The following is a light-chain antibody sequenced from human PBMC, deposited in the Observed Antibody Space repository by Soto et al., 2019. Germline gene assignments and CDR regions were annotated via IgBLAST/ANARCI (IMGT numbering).Light chain of an antibody. V-gene: IGKV3-15*01. CDR2: GAS. CDR3: QQYHNWPPIT. CDR1: QSVSTK. J-gene: IGKJ5*01. Sequence: ILMTHSRAILPVSPGNTATLSCRASQSVSTKLAWYQQKPGQAPRLLINGASTRATGVPARFSGWGSGTEFTLTISSLQSEDFAVYYCQQYHNWPPITFGQGTRLEIK.